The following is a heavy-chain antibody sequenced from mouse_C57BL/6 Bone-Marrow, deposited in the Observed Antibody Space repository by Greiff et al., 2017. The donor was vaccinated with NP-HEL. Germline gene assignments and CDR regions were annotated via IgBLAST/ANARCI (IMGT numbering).Heavy chain of an antibody. V-gene: IGHV1-80*01. D-gene: IGHD1-1*01. CDR1: GYAFSSYW. CDR3: ARLGTTVVATHYFNY. Sequence: QVQLQQSGAELVKPGASVKISCKASGYAFSSYWMNWVKQRPGKGLEWIGQIYPGDGDTNYNGKFKGKATLTADKSSSTAYMQLSSLTSEDSAVSFCARLGTTVVATHYFNYWGQGTTLTVSS. J-gene: IGHJ2*01. CDR2: IYPGDGDT.